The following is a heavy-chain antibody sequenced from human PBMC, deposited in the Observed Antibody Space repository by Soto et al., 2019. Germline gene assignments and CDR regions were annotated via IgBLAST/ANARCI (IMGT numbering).Heavy chain of an antibody. J-gene: IGHJ2*01. CDR1: GYPLTDFY. Sequence: QVQLVQSGAEVKKPGASVTVSCKTSGYPLTDFYIHWVRQAPGQGLEWMAWINPHTGDTNTALKFQGRVTMPRDTSINTALMELTRLSSDDTAVYYCAREGGAAPGARREWYLDLWGRGTLVSVSS. CDR2: INPHTGDT. V-gene: IGHV1-2*02. D-gene: IGHD6-25*01. CDR3: AREGGAAPGARREWYLDL.